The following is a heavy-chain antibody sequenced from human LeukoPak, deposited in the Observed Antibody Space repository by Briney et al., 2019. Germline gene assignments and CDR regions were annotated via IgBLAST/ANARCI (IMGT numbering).Heavy chain of an antibody. J-gene: IGHJ5*02. CDR1: GFTFSSYD. CDR2: IGTAGDT. CDR3: ARAVYTMVRGVIIYWFDP. Sequence: PGGSLRLSCAASGFTFSSYDMHWVRQATGKGLEWVSAIGTAGDTYYPGSVKGRFTISRENAKNSLYLQMNCLRAEDTAVYYCARAVYTMVRGVIIYWFDPWGQGTLVTVSS. D-gene: IGHD3-10*01. V-gene: IGHV3-13*01.